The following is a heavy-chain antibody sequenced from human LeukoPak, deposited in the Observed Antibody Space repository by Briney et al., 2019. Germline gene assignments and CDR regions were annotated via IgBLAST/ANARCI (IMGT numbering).Heavy chain of an antibody. J-gene: IGHJ4*02. Sequence: PGGSLRLSCAASGFSFDDYGLTWVRQAPGKGLEWVSGINWNGDSTDYADSVKGRFTISRDNAKNSLYLQMNSLRAEDTALYYCARDLRVVITGSFASWGQGTLVTVSS. CDR2: INWNGDST. V-gene: IGHV3-20*04. D-gene: IGHD3-22*01. CDR3: ARDLRVVITGSFAS. CDR1: GFSFDDYG.